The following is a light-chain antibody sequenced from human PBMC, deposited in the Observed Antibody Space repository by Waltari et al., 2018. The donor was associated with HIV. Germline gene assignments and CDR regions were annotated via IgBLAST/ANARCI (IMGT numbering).Light chain of an antibody. CDR1: TSDIGGYNY. Sequence: QSALTQPASVSGSPGQSITISCNGTTSDIGGYNYVSWYQRHPDKAPKLIIFGVSNRPSGISSRFSGSKSGNTASLTIAGLQAEVEADYYCCSYTKLTTHYVLFGGGTKLTVL. CDR2: GVS. J-gene: IGLJ3*02. V-gene: IGLV2-14*03. CDR3: CSYTKLTTHYVL.